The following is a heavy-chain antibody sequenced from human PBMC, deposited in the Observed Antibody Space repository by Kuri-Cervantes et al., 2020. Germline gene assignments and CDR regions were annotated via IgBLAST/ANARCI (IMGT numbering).Heavy chain of an antibody. D-gene: IGHD2-15*01. V-gene: IGHV4-30-4*01. J-gene: IGHJ4*02. CDR3: ASKDRRNYYFDR. CDR1: GGSINSGDFY. CDR2: IYYTGNT. Sequence: SETLSLTCTVSGGSINSGDFYWSWIRQTPGKGLEWIGYIYYTGNTYYNPSLKSRVTMSIDTSKSQFSLKLNSVTTTDTAVYYCASKDRRNYYFDRWGQGTLVTVSS.